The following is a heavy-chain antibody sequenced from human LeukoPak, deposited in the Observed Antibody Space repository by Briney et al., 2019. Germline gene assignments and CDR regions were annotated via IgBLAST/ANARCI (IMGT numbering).Heavy chain of an antibody. V-gene: IGHV4-59*08. J-gene: IGHJ4*02. D-gene: IGHD2-15*01. CDR1: GGSISSYY. CDR2: IYSSGST. CDR3: ARAQIASKVDY. Sequence: PSETLSLTCTVSGGSISSYYCSWIRQPPGKGLEWIGYIYSSGSTDYNPSLKSRVTISVDTSKNHFSLKLSSVTAADTAVYYCARAQIASKVDYWGQGTLVTVSS.